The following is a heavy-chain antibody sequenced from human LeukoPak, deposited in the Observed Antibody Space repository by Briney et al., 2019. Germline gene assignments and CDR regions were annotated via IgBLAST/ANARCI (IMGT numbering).Heavy chain of an antibody. CDR2: INTDGFST. Sequence: GGSLRLSCAASGFISSSYWMHWVRQPPGKGLVYIACINTDGFSTSYADSVKGRFTISRDNAKNTLYLQMNSLRAEDTAVYYCARSRAYGDYGRGLDYWGQGTLVTVSS. D-gene: IGHD4-17*01. CDR3: ARSRAYGDYGRGLDY. V-gene: IGHV3-74*01. J-gene: IGHJ4*02. CDR1: GFISSSYW.